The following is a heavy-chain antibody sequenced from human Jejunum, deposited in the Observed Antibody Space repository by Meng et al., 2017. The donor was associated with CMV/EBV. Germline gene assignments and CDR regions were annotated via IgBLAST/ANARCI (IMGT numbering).Heavy chain of an antibody. CDR1: GGSISSGGYY. D-gene: IGHD3-10*01. J-gene: IGHJ5*02. Sequence: QVQFQESGPGLVKPSQPLSLTCTVSGGSISSGGYYWSWIRQHPGKGLEWIGYIHSSGSTYYNPSLRSRLTISVDTSKNQFSLKLSSVTAADTAVYYCARASYGSGSPLGESWFDPWGQGTLVTVSS. V-gene: IGHV4-31*03. CDR2: IHSSGST. CDR3: ARASYGSGSPLGESWFDP.